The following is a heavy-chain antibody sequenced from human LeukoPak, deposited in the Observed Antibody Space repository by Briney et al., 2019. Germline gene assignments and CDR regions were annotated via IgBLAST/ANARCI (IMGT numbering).Heavy chain of an antibody. CDR1: GYTFTYYP. CDR3: ARAGGRSWFDP. J-gene: IGHJ5*02. CDR2: INPNSGGT. Sequence: GASVKVSCKASGYTFTYYPMHWVRQAPGQGLEWMGSINPNSGGTNYAQKFQGRVTMTTDTSMSTAYMELSRLTSDDTAVYYCARAGGRSWFDPWGQGTLVTVSS. V-gene: IGHV1-2*02.